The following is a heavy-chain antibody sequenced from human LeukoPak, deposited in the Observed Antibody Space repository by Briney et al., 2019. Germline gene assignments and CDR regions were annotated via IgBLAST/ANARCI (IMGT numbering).Heavy chain of an antibody. CDR1: GFTFRSYD. Sequence: PGGSLRLSCAASGFTFRSYDMHWVRQATGKGLEWVSGIGTAGEIYYPGSVKGRFTISRENAKNSLYLQMNSLRAGDTAVYYCARAGYSSSWYSRYFDLWGRGTLVTVSS. CDR2: IGTAGEI. CDR3: ARAGYSSSWYSRYFDL. J-gene: IGHJ2*01. V-gene: IGHV3-13*01. D-gene: IGHD6-13*01.